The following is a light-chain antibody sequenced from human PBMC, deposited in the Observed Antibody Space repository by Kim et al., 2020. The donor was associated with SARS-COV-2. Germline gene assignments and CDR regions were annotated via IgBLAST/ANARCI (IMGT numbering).Light chain of an antibody. CDR3: AAWDDSLNGPG. V-gene: IGLV1-44*01. Sequence: GQRVTISCSGSSSNIGRNTVNWYQQLPGTAPKLLIYSNNQRPSGVPDRFSGSKSGTSASLAISGLQSEDEADYYCAAWDDSLNGPGFGGGTQLTVL. CDR2: SNN. J-gene: IGLJ2*01. CDR1: SSNIGRNT.